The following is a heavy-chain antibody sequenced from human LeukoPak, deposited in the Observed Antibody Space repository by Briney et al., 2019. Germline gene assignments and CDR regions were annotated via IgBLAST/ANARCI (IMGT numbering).Heavy chain of an antibody. CDR1: GYTFTSYY. CDR2: INPSGGST. J-gene: IGHJ5*02. D-gene: IGHD3-10*01. CDR3: ARRRITMVRGVTINWFDP. V-gene: IGHV1-46*01. Sequence: ASVKVSCKASGYTFTSYYMHWVRQAPGQGLEWMGIINPSGGSTSYAQKFQGRVTMTRDTSTSTAYMELRSLRSDDTAVYFCARRRITMVRGVTINWFDPWGQGTLVIVSS.